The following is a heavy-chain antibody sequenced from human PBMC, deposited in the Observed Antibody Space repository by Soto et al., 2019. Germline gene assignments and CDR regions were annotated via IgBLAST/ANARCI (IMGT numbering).Heavy chain of an antibody. J-gene: IGHJ5*02. CDR2: ISSSSSYT. V-gene: IGHV3-11*05. Sequence: GGSLRLSCAASGFTFSNAWMSWIRQAPGKGLEWVSYISSSSSYTNYADSVEGRFTISRDNAKNSLYLQMNSLRAEDTAVYYCARELFSYYYGSGSYYNWFDPWGQGTLVTVSS. D-gene: IGHD3-10*01. CDR1: GFTFSNAW. CDR3: ARELFSYYYGSGSYYNWFDP.